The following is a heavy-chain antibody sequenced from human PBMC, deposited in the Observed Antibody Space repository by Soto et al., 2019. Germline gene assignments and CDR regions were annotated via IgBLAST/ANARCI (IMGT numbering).Heavy chain of an antibody. CDR1: RFRFSDYT. V-gene: IGHV3-21*01. CDR3: ARRGSEVTTGGGALDM. Sequence: EVELVDSGGGLVKPGGSLRLSCLASRFRFSDYTMTWVRQAPGKGLEWVSSISIIITYIYYGDSVKGRFTISRDNAKNSLYLQMNSLRVEDTAVYYCARRGSEVTTGGGALDMWGQGTMVTVSS. D-gene: IGHD4-17*01. J-gene: IGHJ3*02. CDR2: ISIIITYI.